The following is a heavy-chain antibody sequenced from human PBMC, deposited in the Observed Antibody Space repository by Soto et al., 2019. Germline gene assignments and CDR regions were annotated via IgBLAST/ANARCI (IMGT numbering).Heavy chain of an antibody. Sequence: SETLGLPCILYGGYISIYYWSWMRQPDGKGREWIGRIYTSGSTNYNPSLNSRVTMSVDTSKNQFSLKLSSVTAADTAVYYCASSYPYDYVWGSSFDYWGQGTMFTGSS. CDR3: ASSYPYDYVWGSSFDY. V-gene: IGHV4-4*07. CDR2: IYTSGST. J-gene: IGHJ4*02. CDR1: GGYISIYY. D-gene: IGHD3-16*01.